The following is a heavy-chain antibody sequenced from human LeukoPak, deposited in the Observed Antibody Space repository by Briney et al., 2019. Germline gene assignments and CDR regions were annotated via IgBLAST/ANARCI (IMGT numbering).Heavy chain of an antibody. CDR1: GFTFSSYS. V-gene: IGHV3-48*01. J-gene: IGHJ4*02. CDR3: ARDRLHYGEYEKTFDY. CDR2: ISYSSSTI. Sequence: GGSLRLSCAASGFTFSSYSMNWARQAPGKGLEWVSYISYSSSTIYYADFVKGRFTISRDNAKNSLYLQMDSLRAEDTAVYYCARDRLHYGEYEKTFDYWGQGTLVTVSS. D-gene: IGHD4-17*01.